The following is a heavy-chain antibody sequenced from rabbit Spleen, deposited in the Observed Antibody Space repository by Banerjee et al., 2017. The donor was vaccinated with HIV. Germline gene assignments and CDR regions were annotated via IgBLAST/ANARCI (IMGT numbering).Heavy chain of an antibody. CDR3: ARDLVAVIGWNFNL. CDR2: INIVTGKS. Sequence: QEQLEESAGGLVKPEGSLTLTCTASGFSFTNKDVMCWVRQAPGKGLEWIACINIVTGKSVYASWAEGRFIMSRTSSTTVTLQMTSLTAADTATYFCARDLVAVIGWNFNLWGPGTLVTVS. V-gene: IGHV1S45*01. CDR1: GFSFTNKDV. D-gene: IGHD1-1*01. J-gene: IGHJ4*01.